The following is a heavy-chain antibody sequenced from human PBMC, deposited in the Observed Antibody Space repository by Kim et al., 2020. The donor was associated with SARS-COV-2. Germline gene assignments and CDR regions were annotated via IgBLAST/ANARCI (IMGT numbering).Heavy chain of an antibody. Sequence: SETLSLTCTVSGGSISSYYWSWIRQPPGKGLEWIGYIYYSGSTNYNPSLKSRVTISVDTSKNQFSLKLSSVTAADTAVYYCARDSHGSGYYGMDVWGQGTTVTVSS. V-gene: IGHV4-59*01. CDR3: ARDSHGSGYYGMDV. CDR2: IYYSGST. CDR1: GGSISSYY. J-gene: IGHJ6*02. D-gene: IGHD3-10*01.